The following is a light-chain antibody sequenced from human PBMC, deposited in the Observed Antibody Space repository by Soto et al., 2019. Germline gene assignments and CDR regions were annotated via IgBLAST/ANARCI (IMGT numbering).Light chain of an antibody. CDR1: QSISSY. CDR2: AAS. Sequence: IQVTQSPSSLSSSVGDRVIITCRASQSISSYLNWYQQKPGKAPKLLIYAASSLQSGVPSRFSGSVSGTDFTLTISSLQPEDFTTYFCQQSYSTPRPFCQGTKVDIK. V-gene: IGKV1-39*01. J-gene: IGKJ1*01. CDR3: QQSYSTPRP.